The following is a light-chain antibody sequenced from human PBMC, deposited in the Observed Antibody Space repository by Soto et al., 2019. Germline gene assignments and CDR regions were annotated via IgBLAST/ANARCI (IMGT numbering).Light chain of an antibody. CDR3: QHYNTWPWT. CDR1: ESVSGN. CDR2: GAS. Sequence: EILLTQSPATLSVSPGERATLSCRASESVSGNLAWYQQTPGQAPRILIFGASTRATGIPARFRGSGSETECILTISRLQSEDFAVYYCQHYNTWPWTFGQGTKVDIK. V-gene: IGKV3-15*01. J-gene: IGKJ1*01.